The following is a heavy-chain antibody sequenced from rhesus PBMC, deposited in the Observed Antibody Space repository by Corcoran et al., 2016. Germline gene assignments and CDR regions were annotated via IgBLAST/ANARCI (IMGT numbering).Heavy chain of an antibody. CDR2: SPGSEWRT. Sequence: QVQLQESGPGLVKPSETLSLTRTVSGDSGSSRLWNWVRQPPGKGLEWIGRSPGSEWRTEYNPSLKSRVTISTDTSKNQVSLSLNSVTAADTAVYFCAKNRGIGWFGYGLDSWGQGVLVTVSS. J-gene: IGHJ6*01. D-gene: IGHD6-31*01. V-gene: IGHV4-173*01. CDR1: GDSGSSRL. CDR3: AKNRGIGWFGYGLDS.